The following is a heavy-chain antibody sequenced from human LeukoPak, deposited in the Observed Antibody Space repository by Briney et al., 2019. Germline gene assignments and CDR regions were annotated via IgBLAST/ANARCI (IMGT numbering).Heavy chain of an antibody. CDR1: GFTFGDYA. CDR3: ARDRGGSYRFDY. CDR2: IRSKAYGGTT. D-gene: IGHD1-26*01. V-gene: IGHV3-49*03. Sequence: GGSLRLSCTVSGFTFGDYAVSWFRQAPGKGLEWVGFIRSKAYGGTTEYAASAKGRFTISRDDSRSIAYLQMNSLKTEDTAMYYCARDRGGSYRFDYWGQGTLVTVSS. J-gene: IGHJ4*02.